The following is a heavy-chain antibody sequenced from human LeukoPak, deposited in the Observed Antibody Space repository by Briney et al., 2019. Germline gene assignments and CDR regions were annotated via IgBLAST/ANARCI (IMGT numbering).Heavy chain of an antibody. J-gene: IGHJ4*02. Sequence: PGTSLRLSCAASGFTFSSYGMHWVRQAPGKGLEWVAVISYGGNTKYYADSVKGRFTISRDNAQDSVYLQMNSLRAEDTAVYYCARDRGITASNPSLHVTGQFDFWGQGTLVTVSS. CDR3: ARDRGITASNPSLHVTGQFDF. V-gene: IGHV3-30*03. CDR1: GFTFSSYG. D-gene: IGHD6-13*01. CDR2: ISYGGNTK.